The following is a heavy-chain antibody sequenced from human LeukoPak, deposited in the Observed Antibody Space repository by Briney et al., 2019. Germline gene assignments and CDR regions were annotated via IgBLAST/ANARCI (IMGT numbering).Heavy chain of an antibody. D-gene: IGHD3-22*01. CDR2: IVVGSGNT. CDR1: GFTFTSSA. J-gene: IGHJ1*01. Sequence: SVKVSCKASGFTFTSSAMQWVRQARGQRLEWIGWIVVGSGNTNYAQKFQERVTTTRDMSTSTAYMELSSLRSEDTAVYYCAAGGYYDSNLYFQHWGQGTLVTVSS. CDR3: AAGGYYDSNLYFQH. V-gene: IGHV1-58*02.